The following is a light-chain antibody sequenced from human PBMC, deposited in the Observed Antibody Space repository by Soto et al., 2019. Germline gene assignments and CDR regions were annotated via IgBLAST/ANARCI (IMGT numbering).Light chain of an antibody. J-gene: IGKJ2*01. CDR2: GAT. Sequence: EIVLTQSPGTLSLSPGERATLSCRASQSVSSSYLAWYQQKPGQAPRLLIYGATSSANGIPDRFSGSGSGTDFTITISRLAHADFAVYYCHQYGSSPPHTFGQGTKLEIK. V-gene: IGKV3-20*01. CDR3: HQYGSSPPHT. CDR1: QSVSSSY.